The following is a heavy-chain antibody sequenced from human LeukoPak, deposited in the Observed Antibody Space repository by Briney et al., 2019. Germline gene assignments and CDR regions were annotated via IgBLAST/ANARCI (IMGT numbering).Heavy chain of an antibody. CDR3: ARDQQQLTRLNWFDP. CDR2: INPNSGGT. V-gene: IGHV1-2*02. D-gene: IGHD6-13*01. Sequence: ASVKVSCRASGYTFTGYYMHWVRQAPGQGLEWMGWINPNSGGTNYAQKFQGRVTMTRDTSISTAYMELSRLRSDDTAVYYCARDQQQLTRLNWFDPWGQGTLVTVSS. J-gene: IGHJ5*02. CDR1: GYTFTGYY.